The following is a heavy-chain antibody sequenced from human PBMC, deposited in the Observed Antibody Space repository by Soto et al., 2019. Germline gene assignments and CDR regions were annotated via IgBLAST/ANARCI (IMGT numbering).Heavy chain of an antibody. CDR2: IYYSGST. CDR3: AMYYYDSSGLDY. J-gene: IGHJ4*02. D-gene: IGHD3-22*01. V-gene: IGHV4-39*01. CDR1: GGSISSSSYY. Sequence: QLQLQESGPGLVKPSETLSLTCTVSGGSISSSSYYWGWIRQPPGKGLEWIGSIYYSGSTYYNPSLKSRVTISVDTSKNQFSLKLSSVTAADTAVYYCAMYYYDSSGLDYWGQGTLVTVSS.